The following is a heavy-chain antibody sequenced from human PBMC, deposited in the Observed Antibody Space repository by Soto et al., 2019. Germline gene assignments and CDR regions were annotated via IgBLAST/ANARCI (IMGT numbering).Heavy chain of an antibody. CDR3: AKAGYSSGWFGNWFDP. CDR1: GFTFDDYA. Sequence: PGGSLRLSCAASGFTFDDYAMHWVRQAPGKGLEWVSGINWNSGSIGYADSVKGRFTISRDNAKNSLYLQMSGLRAEDTAFYYCAKAGYSSGWFGNWFDPWGEGTLVTVYS. CDR2: INWNSGSI. J-gene: IGHJ5*02. V-gene: IGHV3-9*01. D-gene: IGHD6-13*01.